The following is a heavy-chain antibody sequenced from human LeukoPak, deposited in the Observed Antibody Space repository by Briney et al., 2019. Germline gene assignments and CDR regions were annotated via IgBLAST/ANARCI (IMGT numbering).Heavy chain of an antibody. CDR1: GGSISSSGYY. V-gene: IGHV4-39*01. J-gene: IGHJ4*02. CDR2: IYYSGST. D-gene: IGHD6-13*01. CDR3: ARHKSRIAAAAHYFDY. Sequence: SETLSLTCTVSGGSISSSGYYWGWIRQPPGKGLEWIGSIYYSGSTYYNPSLKSRVTISVDTSKNQFSLKLSSVTAADTAVYYCARHKSRIAAAAHYFDYWGQGTLVTVSS.